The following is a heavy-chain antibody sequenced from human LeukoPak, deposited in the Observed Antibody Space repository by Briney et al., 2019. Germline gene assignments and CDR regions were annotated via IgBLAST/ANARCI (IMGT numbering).Heavy chain of an antibody. D-gene: IGHD3-10*01. J-gene: IGHJ6*02. CDR1: GFTVSSNY. V-gene: IGHV3-66*01. CDR3: ARGRITMVRGVTYYYGMDV. CDR2: IYSGGST. Sequence: GGSLRLSRAASGFTVSSNYMSWVRQAPGKGLEWVSVIYSGGSTYYADSVKGRFTISRDNSKNTLYLQMNSLRAGDTAVYYCARGRITMVRGVTYYYGMDVWGQGTTVTVSS.